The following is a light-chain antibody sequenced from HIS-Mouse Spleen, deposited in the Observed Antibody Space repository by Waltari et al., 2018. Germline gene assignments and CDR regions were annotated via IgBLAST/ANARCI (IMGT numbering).Light chain of an antibody. V-gene: IGLV3-25*03. Sequence: SYELTQPPSVSVSPGQTARITCSGDALPKQYAYRYQQKPGQAPVLVIYKDSERPSGIPERFSGSSSGTTVTLTISGVQAEDEADYYCQSADSICPSVLFGGGPTLTVL. CDR1: ALPKQY. CDR2: KDS. CDR3: QSADSICPSVL. J-gene: IGLJ2*01.